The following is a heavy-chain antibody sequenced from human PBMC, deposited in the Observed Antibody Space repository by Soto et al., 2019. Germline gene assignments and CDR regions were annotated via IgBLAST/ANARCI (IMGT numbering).Heavy chain of an antibody. CDR1: GGTFSTYA. Sequence: QVQLVQSGAEVKKPGSSVRVSCQASGGTFSTYAFTWVRQAPGQGLEWMGGIIPMYNKSNYAPNFLGRVTISADPSTSTAYMELTTLRSEDAAVYFCARGYSGGYFYAMDVWGQGTTVTVSS. D-gene: IGHD4-4*01. CDR3: ARGYSGGYFYAMDV. CDR2: IIPMYNKS. V-gene: IGHV1-69*01. J-gene: IGHJ6*02.